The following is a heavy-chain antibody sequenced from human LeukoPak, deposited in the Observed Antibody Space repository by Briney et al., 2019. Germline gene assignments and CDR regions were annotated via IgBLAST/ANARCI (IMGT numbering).Heavy chain of an antibody. J-gene: IGHJ4*02. CDR2: IYTSGST. CDR3: ARVHCGGDCYANFPFDY. Sequence: PSETLSLTCTVSGGSVSSRSYYWSWIRQPAGKGLEWIGRIYTSGSTYYNRSLKSRVTISVDTSKNQFSLRLNSVTAADTAVYYCARVHCGGDCYANFPFDYWGQGTLVTVSS. D-gene: IGHD2-21*02. CDR1: GGSVSSRSYY. V-gene: IGHV4-61*02.